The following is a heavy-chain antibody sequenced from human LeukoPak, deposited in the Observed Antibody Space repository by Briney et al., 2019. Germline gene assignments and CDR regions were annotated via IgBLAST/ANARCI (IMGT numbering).Heavy chain of an antibody. Sequence: GGSLRLSCAASGFTFSSYSMNCVRQAPGKGLEWVSSISSSSSYIYHPAPVKGRFTISSDNAKNSLYQQMNSLRAEDTAVYYCARERDSSSWYVGGAFDIWGQGTMVTVSS. J-gene: IGHJ3*02. V-gene: IGHV3-21*01. CDR2: ISSSSSYI. CDR3: ARERDSSSWYVGGAFDI. D-gene: IGHD6-13*01. CDR1: GFTFSSYS.